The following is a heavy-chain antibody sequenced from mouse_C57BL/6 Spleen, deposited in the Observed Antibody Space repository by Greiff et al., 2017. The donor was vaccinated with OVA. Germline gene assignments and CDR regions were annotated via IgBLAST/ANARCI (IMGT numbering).Heavy chain of an antibody. V-gene: IGHV1-39*01. Sequence: EVKLMESGPELVKPGASVKISCKASGYSFTDYNMNWVKQSNGKSLEWIGVINPNYGTTSYNQKFKGKATLTVDQSSSTAYMQLNSLTSEDSAVYYCAREHGYWRFFDYWGQGTTLTVSS. D-gene: IGHD2-3*01. CDR3: AREHGYWRFFDY. CDR1: GYSFTDYN. J-gene: IGHJ2*01. CDR2: INPNYGTT.